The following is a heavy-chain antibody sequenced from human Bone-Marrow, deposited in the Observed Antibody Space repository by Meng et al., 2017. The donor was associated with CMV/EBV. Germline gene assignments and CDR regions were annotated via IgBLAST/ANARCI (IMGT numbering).Heavy chain of an antibody. J-gene: IGHJ4*02. CDR1: GFTFSAYE. D-gene: IGHD2-8*01. V-gene: IGHV3-48*03. Sequence: GVSLKISCSASGFTFSAYEMNWVRQAPGKGLEWVSYISGSGSTILYADSVKGRFTISRDNAKNSLYLQMHSLRAEDTAVYYCAREKVSGAECPNGLCPWGGGDYWGQGTLVTVSS. CDR2: ISGSGSTI. CDR3: AREKVSGAECPNGLCPWGGGDY.